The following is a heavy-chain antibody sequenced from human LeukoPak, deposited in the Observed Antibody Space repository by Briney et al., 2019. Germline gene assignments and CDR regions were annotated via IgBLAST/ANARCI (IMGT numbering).Heavy chain of an antibody. CDR2: ISGSGGST. D-gene: IGHD6-19*01. CDR1: GFTFSIYA. V-gene: IGHV3-23*01. Sequence: AGSLRLSCAASGFTFSIYAMSWVRPVPGKGLEWVSAISGSGGSTYYADSVKGRFTISRDNSKNTLYLQMNSLRAEDTSVYYCAKYYPDSSGWYERYYFDYWGQGTLVTVSS. J-gene: IGHJ4*02. CDR3: AKYYPDSSGWYERYYFDY.